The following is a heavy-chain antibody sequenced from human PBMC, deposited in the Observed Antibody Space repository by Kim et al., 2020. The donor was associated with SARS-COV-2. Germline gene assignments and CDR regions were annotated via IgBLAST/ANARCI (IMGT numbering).Heavy chain of an antibody. CDR1: GYIFSNFD. CDR2: VTPDTGRS. CDR3: ARIDLVWIKEVLSY. J-gene: IGHJ4*02. Sequence: ASVKVSCQTSGYIFSNFDLHWVRQVAGQGLEWMGRVTPDTGRSGSAQKFKDRVTMTRDTSIDTAYMELSNLTPDDTAVYYCARIDLVWIKEVLSYWGQGT. V-gene: IGHV1-8*01. D-gene: IGHD2-8*02.